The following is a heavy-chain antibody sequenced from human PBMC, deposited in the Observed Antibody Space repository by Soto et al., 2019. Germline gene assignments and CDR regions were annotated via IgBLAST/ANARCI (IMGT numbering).Heavy chain of an antibody. J-gene: IGHJ6*02. CDR1: GYTFTSYG. CDR2: ISAYNGNT. D-gene: IGHD2-2*01. V-gene: IGHV1-18*01. Sequence: GASVKVSCKASGYTFTSYGISWVRQAPGQGLEWMGWISAYNGNTNYAQKLQGRVTMTTDTSTSTAYMELSSLRSEDTAVYYCAAGVNIVLVPAAMGGYYYYYYGMDVWGQGTTVTVSS. CDR3: AAGVNIVLVPAAMGGYYYYYYGMDV.